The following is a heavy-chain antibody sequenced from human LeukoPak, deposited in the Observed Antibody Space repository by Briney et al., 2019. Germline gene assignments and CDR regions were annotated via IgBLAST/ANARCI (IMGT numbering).Heavy chain of an antibody. CDR2: INPSGGST. J-gene: IGHJ6*02. V-gene: IGHV1-46*01. Sequence: ASVKVSCKASGYTFTGYYMHWVRQAPGQGLEWMGIINPSGGSTSYAQKFQGRVTMTRDTSTSTVYVELSSLRSEDTAVYYCARDWGIVAVVAATQGSGMDVWGQGTTVTVSS. CDR1: GYTFTGYY. CDR3: ARDWGIVAVVAATQGSGMDV. D-gene: IGHD2-15*01.